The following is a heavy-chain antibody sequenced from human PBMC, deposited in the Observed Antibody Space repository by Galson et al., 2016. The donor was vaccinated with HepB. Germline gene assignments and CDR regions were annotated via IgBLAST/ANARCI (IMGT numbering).Heavy chain of an antibody. CDR1: GSIVSSNY. D-gene: IGHD3-16*01. V-gene: IGHV3-53*01. J-gene: IGHJ6*02. CDR2: ISSDGST. Sequence: SLRLSCAVSGSIVSSNYMTWVRQAPGKGLEWIAVISSDGSTYHADSVKGRFTISRDYSKNTVNLQMNSLRAEDTAVYYCARETRETHLNDSSNKHALDVWGQGTTVTVSS. CDR3: ARETRETHLNDSSNKHALDV.